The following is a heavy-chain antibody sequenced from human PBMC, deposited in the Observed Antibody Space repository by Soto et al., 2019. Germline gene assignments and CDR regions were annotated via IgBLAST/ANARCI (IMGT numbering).Heavy chain of an antibody. Sequence: QVQLVESGGGVVQPGRSLRLSCAASGFTFSSYAMHWVRQAPGKGLEWVAVISYDGSNKYYADSVKGRFTISRDNSKNTLYLQMNSLRAEDTAVYYCARDQEDYSYGMDVWGLGTTVTVSS. V-gene: IGHV3-30-3*01. CDR3: ARDQEDYSYGMDV. CDR2: ISYDGSNK. D-gene: IGHD3-10*01. CDR1: GFTFSSYA. J-gene: IGHJ6*02.